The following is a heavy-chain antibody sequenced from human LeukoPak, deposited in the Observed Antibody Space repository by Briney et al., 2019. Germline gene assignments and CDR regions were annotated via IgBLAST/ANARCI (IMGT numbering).Heavy chain of an antibody. Sequence: GGSLRLSCAASGFSFSNFGMHWVRQAPGKGLEWVSAISGSGGSTYYADSVKGRFTISRDNSKNTLYLQMNSLRAEDTAVYYCAKDIHDVLRFLEPRPLTDYWGQGTLVTVSS. CDR2: ISGSGGST. J-gene: IGHJ4*02. CDR1: GFSFSNFG. CDR3: AKDIHDVLRFLEPRPLTDY. D-gene: IGHD3-3*01. V-gene: IGHV3-23*01.